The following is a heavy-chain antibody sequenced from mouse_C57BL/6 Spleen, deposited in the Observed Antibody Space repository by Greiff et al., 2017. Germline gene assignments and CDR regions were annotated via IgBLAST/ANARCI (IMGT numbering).Heavy chain of an antibody. CDR1: GYTFTSYW. J-gene: IGHJ4*01. V-gene: IGHV1-55*01. Sequence: VQLQQPGAELVKPGASVKMSCKASGYTFTSYWITWVKQRPGQGLEWIGDIYPGSGSTNYNEKFKSKAPLTVDTSSSTAYMQLSSLTSEDSAVYYCAGGNYGAMDDWGQGTSVTGSS. CDR3: AGGNYGAMDD. CDR2: IYPGSGST. D-gene: IGHD2-1*01.